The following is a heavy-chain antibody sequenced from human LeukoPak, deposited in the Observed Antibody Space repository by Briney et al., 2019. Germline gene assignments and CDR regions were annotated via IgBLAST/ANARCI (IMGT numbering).Heavy chain of an antibody. V-gene: IGHV3-23*01. Sequence: GGSLRLSCAASGFTFSSYAMSWVRQAPGKGLEWVSAISGSDGTTYYADSVKGRFTISRDNSKYTLSLQMNSLRAEDTAVYYCARDGSLIWWLRGGGHDYWGQGTLVTVSS. CDR2: ISGSDGTT. D-gene: IGHD5-12*01. CDR1: GFTFSSYA. J-gene: IGHJ4*02. CDR3: ARDGSLIWWLRGGGHDY.